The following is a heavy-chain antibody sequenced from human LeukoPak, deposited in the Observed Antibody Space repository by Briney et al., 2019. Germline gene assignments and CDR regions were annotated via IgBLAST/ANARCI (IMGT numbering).Heavy chain of an antibody. D-gene: IGHD1-26*01. CDR2: IYYSGST. CDR1: RGSISGDY. J-gene: IGHJ4*02. V-gene: IGHV4-59*01. CDR3: ARGQAGATTLFDY. Sequence: SSETLSLTCTVSRGSISGDYWNWIRQPPGKGLEWIGYIYYSGSTNYNPSLKSRVTISVDTSKNQFSLNLRSVTAADTAVYYCARGQAGATTLFDYWGQGTLVTVSS.